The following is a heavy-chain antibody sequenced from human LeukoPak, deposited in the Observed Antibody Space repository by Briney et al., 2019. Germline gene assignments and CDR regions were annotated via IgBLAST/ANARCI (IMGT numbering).Heavy chain of an antibody. J-gene: IGHJ4*02. V-gene: IGHV1-46*01. CDR1: GYTFTSYH. Sequence: GASVKVSCKASGYTFTSYHIHWVRQAPGQGLEWMGIINPSGGSTSYAQKFQGRVTMTRDTSTSTVYMELSSLRSEDTAVYYCARDALGYCSSTSCSPTDYWGQGTLVTVSS. CDR3: ARDALGYCSSTSCSPTDY. D-gene: IGHD2-2*01. CDR2: INPSGGST.